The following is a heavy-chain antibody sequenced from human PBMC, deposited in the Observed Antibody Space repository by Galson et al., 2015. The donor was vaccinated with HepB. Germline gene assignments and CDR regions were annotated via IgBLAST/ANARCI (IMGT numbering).Heavy chain of an antibody. Sequence: ETLSLPCTVSGGSISSYYWSWIRQPPGKGLEWIGYIYYSGSTNYNPSLKSRVTISVDTSKNQFSLKLSSVTAADTAVYYCARHSGYDPGYYGMDVWGQGTTVTVSS. D-gene: IGHD5-12*01. J-gene: IGHJ6*02. CDR1: GGSISSYY. V-gene: IGHV4-59*01. CDR3: ARHSGYDPGYYGMDV. CDR2: IYYSGST.